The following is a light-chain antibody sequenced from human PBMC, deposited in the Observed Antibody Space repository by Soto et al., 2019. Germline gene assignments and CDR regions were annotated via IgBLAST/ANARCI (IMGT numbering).Light chain of an antibody. V-gene: IGLV2-14*01. J-gene: IGLJ2*01. Sequence: QSALTQPASVSGSPGQSITISCTGTSSDVGGYNYVSWYQQHPGKAPKLMIYDVSNRPSGVSNRFSGSKSGNTASLTISGLQAEYEAEYYCSSYTSSSTLVFGGGTQLTVL. CDR1: SSDVGGYNY. CDR3: SSYTSSSTLV. CDR2: DVS.